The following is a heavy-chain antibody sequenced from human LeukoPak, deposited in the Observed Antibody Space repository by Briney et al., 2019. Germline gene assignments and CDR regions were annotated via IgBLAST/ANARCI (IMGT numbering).Heavy chain of an antibody. Sequence: PGGSLRLSXAASGFTFSSYSMNWVSQAPGKGLEWVSYISSSSSTIYYADSVKGRFTISRDNAKNSLYLQMNSLRAEDTAVYYCATFPFYYYDSSGTEFDYWGQGTLVTVSS. V-gene: IGHV3-48*01. CDR1: GFTFSSYS. CDR2: ISSSSSTI. J-gene: IGHJ4*02. CDR3: ATFPFYYYDSSGTEFDY. D-gene: IGHD3-22*01.